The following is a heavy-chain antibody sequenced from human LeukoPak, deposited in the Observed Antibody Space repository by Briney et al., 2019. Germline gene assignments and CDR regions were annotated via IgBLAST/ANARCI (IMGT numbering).Heavy chain of an antibody. J-gene: IGHJ5*02. Sequence: ASVKVSCKASGYTFTSYGISWVRQAPGQGLEWMGWISAYNGNTNYAQKLQDRVTMTTDTSTSTAYMELRSLRSDDTAVYYCARDPDNSGYDYVGNWFDPWGQGTLVTVSS. V-gene: IGHV1-18*01. CDR2: ISAYNGNT. CDR3: ARDPDNSGYDYVGNWFDP. D-gene: IGHD5-12*01. CDR1: GYTFTSYG.